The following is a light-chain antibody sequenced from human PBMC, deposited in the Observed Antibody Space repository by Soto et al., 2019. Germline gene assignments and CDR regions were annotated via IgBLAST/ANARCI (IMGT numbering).Light chain of an antibody. CDR2: DVS. CDR3: QQYNNWPFS. Sequence: EIVMTQSPATLYVSPGERATLSCRAGQGVTTNFAWYQQKSGQSPRLLIYDVSTRATGVPARFSGTGSETDFTLTISGLQSEDSAVYFCQQYNNWPFSFGQGTRLEI. V-gene: IGKV3-15*01. CDR1: QGVTTN. J-gene: IGKJ5*01.